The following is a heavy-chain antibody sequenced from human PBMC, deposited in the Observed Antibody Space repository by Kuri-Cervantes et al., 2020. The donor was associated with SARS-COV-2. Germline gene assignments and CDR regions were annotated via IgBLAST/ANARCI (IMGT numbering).Heavy chain of an antibody. Sequence: GESLKISCTASGFTFGGYGMSWVRQAPGKGLEWVGFIRSKANGETTEYAESVKGRFTISRDDYKIIAYLQMNSLKTEYTSVYYCTMLRVWGSYSYTAGRFDYWGQGTLVTVSS. CDR2: IRSKANGETT. D-gene: IGHD3-16*02. CDR3: TMLRVWGSYSYTAGRFDY. J-gene: IGHJ4*02. V-gene: IGHV3-49*04. CDR1: GFTFGGYG.